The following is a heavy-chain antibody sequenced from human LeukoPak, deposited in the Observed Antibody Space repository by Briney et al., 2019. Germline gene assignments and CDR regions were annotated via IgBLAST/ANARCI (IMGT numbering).Heavy chain of an antibody. CDR3: ARGKTGSYNPSFDY. D-gene: IGHD1-26*01. CDR2: INHSGST. CDR1: GGSFSGYY. V-gene: IGHV4-34*01. J-gene: IGHJ4*02. Sequence: SETLSLTCAVYGGSFSGYYWSWIRQPPGKGLEWIGEINHSGSTNYNPSLKSRVTISVDTSKNQFSLKLSSVTAADTAVYHCARGKTGSYNPSFDYWGQGTLVTVSS.